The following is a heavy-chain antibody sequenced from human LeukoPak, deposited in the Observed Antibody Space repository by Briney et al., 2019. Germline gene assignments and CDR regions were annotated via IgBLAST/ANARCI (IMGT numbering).Heavy chain of an antibody. D-gene: IGHD1-1*01. J-gene: IGHJ4*02. CDR3: ARDFLHSPNCPGC. V-gene: IGHV3-74*01. CDR1: GFTFSNYW. Sequence: TGGSLRLSCAASGFTFSNYWMHWVRLAPGKVPMWVSRISTDGRFTSYADSVKGRFTISRDNAENTLYLHMSSLRAEDTALYYCARDFLHSPNCPGCWGQGTLVTVSS. CDR2: ISTDGRFT.